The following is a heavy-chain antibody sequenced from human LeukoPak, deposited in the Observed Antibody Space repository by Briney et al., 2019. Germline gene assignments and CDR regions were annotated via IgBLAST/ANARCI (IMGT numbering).Heavy chain of an antibody. V-gene: IGHV3-53*01. CDR2: ISNNDVT. J-gene: IGHJ4*02. Sequence: PGGSLRLSCAASGITASNFYMMWVRQAPGKGLGWVSYISNNDVTKYADSVRGRLTIPRDNSKNILYLQMNSLRVEDTAMYWCASSVTTVGAYDYWGQGAPVTVSS. D-gene: IGHD1-1*01. CDR3: ASSVTTVGAYDY. CDR1: GITASNFY.